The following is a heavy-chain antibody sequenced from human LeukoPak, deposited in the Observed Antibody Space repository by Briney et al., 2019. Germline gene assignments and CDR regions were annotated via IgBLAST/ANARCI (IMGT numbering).Heavy chain of an antibody. Sequence: PGGSLRLSCAASGFTFSTYSMNWVRQAPGKGLEWVSYISSSSSTIYYADSVKGRFTISRDNAKNSLYLQMNSLRAEDTAVYYCARDYYGPEDYFDYWGQGTLVTVSS. J-gene: IGHJ4*02. CDR3: ARDYYGPEDYFDY. D-gene: IGHD3-10*01. CDR2: ISSSSSTI. CDR1: GFTFSTYS. V-gene: IGHV3-48*01.